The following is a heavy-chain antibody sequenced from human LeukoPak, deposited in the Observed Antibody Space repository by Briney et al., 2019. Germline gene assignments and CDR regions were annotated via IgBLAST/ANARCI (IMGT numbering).Heavy chain of an antibody. V-gene: IGHV4-59*01. Sequence: SETLSLTCTVSGDSISGYYWSWVRQPPGKGLEWIGYIYYSGITNYNPSLKSRITISVATSKNQFSLKLSSVTAADTAVYYCARMGRSGWYFDYWGQGTLVTASS. D-gene: IGHD6-19*01. J-gene: IGHJ4*02. CDR2: IYYSGIT. CDR1: GDSISGYY. CDR3: ARMGRSGWYFDY.